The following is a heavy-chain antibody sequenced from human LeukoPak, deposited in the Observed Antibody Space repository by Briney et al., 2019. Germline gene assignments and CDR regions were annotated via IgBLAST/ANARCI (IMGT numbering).Heavy chain of an antibody. CDR2: ISSSSSYI. Sequence: GGSLRLSCAASGFTFSSYSMNWVRQAPGKGLEWVSSISSSSSYIYYADSVEGRFTISRDNAKNSLYLQMNSLRAEDTAVYYCARADYDFWSGQYYFDYWGQGTLVTVSS. CDR3: ARADYDFWSGQYYFDY. CDR1: GFTFSSYS. V-gene: IGHV3-21*01. D-gene: IGHD3-3*01. J-gene: IGHJ4*02.